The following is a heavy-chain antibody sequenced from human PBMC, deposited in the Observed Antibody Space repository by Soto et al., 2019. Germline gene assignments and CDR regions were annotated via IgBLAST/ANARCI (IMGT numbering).Heavy chain of an antibody. CDR1: GYTFTSYG. V-gene: IGHV1-18*01. CDR3: GRDHITMVRGAHDAFDI. Sequence: ASVKVSCKASGYTFTSYGISWVRQAPGQGLEWMGWISAYNGNTNYAQKLQGRVTMTTDTSTSTAYMELRSLRSDDTAVYYCGRDHITMVRGAHDAFDIWGQGTMVTVSS. J-gene: IGHJ3*02. D-gene: IGHD3-10*01. CDR2: ISAYNGNT.